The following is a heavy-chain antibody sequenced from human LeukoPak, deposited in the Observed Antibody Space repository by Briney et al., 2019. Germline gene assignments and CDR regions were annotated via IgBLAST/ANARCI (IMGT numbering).Heavy chain of an antibody. Sequence: SETMSLTCTVSGVSISSYYWSWIRQPAGKGLEWIGRIYTSGSTNYNPSLKSRVTISVDTSKNQFSLKLSSVTAADTAVYYCARSSIFQNPGNWFDPWGQGTLVTVSS. CDR1: GVSISSYY. V-gene: IGHV4-4*07. CDR2: IYTSGST. J-gene: IGHJ5*02. CDR3: ARSSIFQNPGNWFDP. D-gene: IGHD2-21*01.